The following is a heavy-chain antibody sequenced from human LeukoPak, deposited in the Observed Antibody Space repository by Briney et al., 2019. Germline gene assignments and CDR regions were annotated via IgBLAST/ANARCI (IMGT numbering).Heavy chain of an antibody. V-gene: IGHV4-34*01. D-gene: IGHD1-26*01. CDR2: INHSGST. J-gene: IGHJ4*02. CDR3: ARGLKGATTLADDY. Sequence: SETLSLTCAVYGGSFSGYYWSWIRQPPGKGLEWIGEINHSGSTNDNPSLKSRVTISVDTSKNQFSLKLSSVTAADTAVYYCARGLKGATTLADDYWGQGTLVTVSS. CDR1: GGSFSGYY.